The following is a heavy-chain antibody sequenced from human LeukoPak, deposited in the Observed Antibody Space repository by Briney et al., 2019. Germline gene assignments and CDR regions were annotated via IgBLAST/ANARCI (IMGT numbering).Heavy chain of an antibody. D-gene: IGHD6-25*01. Sequence: SETLSLTCTVSGASISSDYRSWIRQPPGKGLEWIGFIYYSGNTYYNPSLKSRVTISVDTSKNQFSLKLTSVTAADTAVYYCARVNAAARWFDPWGQGTLVTVSS. CDR3: ARVNAAARWFDP. CDR2: IYYSGNT. CDR1: GASISSDY. J-gene: IGHJ5*02. V-gene: IGHV4-59*01.